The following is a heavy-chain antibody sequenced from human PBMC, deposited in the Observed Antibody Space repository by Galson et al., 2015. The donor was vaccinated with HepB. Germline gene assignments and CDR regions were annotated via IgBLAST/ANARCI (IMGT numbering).Heavy chain of an antibody. V-gene: IGHV5-51*01. CDR1: GYSFTSYW. CDR3: ARHAYYYDPRRIWYFDL. CDR2: IHPGDSDT. D-gene: IGHD3-22*01. Sequence: QSGAEVKKPGESLKISCKGSGYSFTSYWIGWVRQMPGKGLEWMGIIHPGDSDTRYSPSFQGQVTISADKSISTAYLQWSSLKASDTAMYYCARHAYYYDPRRIWYFDLWGRGTLVTVSS. J-gene: IGHJ2*01.